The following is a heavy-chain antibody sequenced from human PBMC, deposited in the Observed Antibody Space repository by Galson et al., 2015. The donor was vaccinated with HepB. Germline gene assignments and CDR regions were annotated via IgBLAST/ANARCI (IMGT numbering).Heavy chain of an antibody. Sequence: SLRLSCAASGFTFSSYGMHWVRQAPGKGLEWVAVIWYDGSNKYYADSVKGRFTISRDNSKNTLYLQMNSPRAEDTAVYYCARDWFVRDYYDTGFDYWGQGTLVTVSS. J-gene: IGHJ4*02. D-gene: IGHD3-22*01. V-gene: IGHV3-33*08. CDR1: GFTFSSYG. CDR2: IWYDGSNK. CDR3: ARDWFVRDYYDTGFDY.